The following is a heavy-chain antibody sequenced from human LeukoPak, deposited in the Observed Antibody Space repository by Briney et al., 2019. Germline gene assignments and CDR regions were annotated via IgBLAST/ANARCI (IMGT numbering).Heavy chain of an antibody. V-gene: IGHV7-4-1*02. CDR2: INTNTANP. Sequence: ASVKVSCKASGYTLTSDGMNWVRQAPGQGLEWMGWINTNTANPTYAQGFTGRFVFSLDTSVNTAYLQISSLKAEDTAVYYCARAYMTATRHFDYWGQGTLVTVSS. D-gene: IGHD2-21*02. CDR3: ARAYMTATRHFDY. CDR1: GYTLTSDG. J-gene: IGHJ4*02.